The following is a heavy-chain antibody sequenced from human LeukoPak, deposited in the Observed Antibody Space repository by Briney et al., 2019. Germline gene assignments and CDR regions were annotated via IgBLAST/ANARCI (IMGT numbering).Heavy chain of an antibody. CDR2: IGTSSTTI. D-gene: IGHD5-12*01. CDR1: GFTFSSYT. CDR3: ARDLFIVATIN. J-gene: IGHJ4*02. Sequence: GGSLRLSCAASGFTFSSYTMNCVRQPPGKGLEWVSDIGTSSTTIYYADSVKGRFTISRDNAKNSLYLQMNSLRAEDTAVYYCARDLFIVATINWGQGTLVTVST. V-gene: IGHV3-48*01.